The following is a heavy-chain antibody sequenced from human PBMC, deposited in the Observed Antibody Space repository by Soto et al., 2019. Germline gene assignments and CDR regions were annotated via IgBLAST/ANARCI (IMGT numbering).Heavy chain of an antibody. J-gene: IGHJ5*02. CDR2: ISYDGSNK. Sequence: LRLSCAASGFTFSSYGMHWVRQAPGKGLEWVAVISYDGSNKYYADSVKGRFTISRDNSKNTLYLQMNSLRAEDTAVYYCAKEAANTYSSSWGWFDPWGQGTLVTVSS. CDR3: AKEAANTYSSSWGWFDP. D-gene: IGHD6-13*01. V-gene: IGHV3-30*18. CDR1: GFTFSSYG.